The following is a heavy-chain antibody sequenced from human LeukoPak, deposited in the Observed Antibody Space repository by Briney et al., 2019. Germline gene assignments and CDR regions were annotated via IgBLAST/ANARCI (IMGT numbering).Heavy chain of an antibody. CDR1: GYSISSGYY. CDR3: ARDEVSGSYPLMTNDY. D-gene: IGHD1-26*01. J-gene: IGHJ4*02. V-gene: IGHV4-38-2*02. CDR2: IYHSGST. Sequence: PSETLSLTCTVSGYSISSGYYWGWIRQPPGKGLEWIGSIYHSGSTYYNPSLKSRVTISVDTSKNQFSLKLSSVTAADTAVYYCARDEVSGSYPLMTNDYWGQGTLVTVSS.